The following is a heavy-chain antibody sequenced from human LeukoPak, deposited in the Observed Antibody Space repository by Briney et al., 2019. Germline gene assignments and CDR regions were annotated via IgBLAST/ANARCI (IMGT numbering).Heavy chain of an antibody. J-gene: IGHJ3*01. CDR2: ITSVSTYE. V-gene: IGHV3-21*01. Sequence: GGSQRLSCAASGHTFCHYAMHCVRQATRKGLEWVASITSVSTYEFSADSVRGRFAISRDNNTNSLILQMSSLTADDTAVYYCARDRNDCGDPDAFDFWGQGTLVTVSS. CDR1: GHTFCHYA. CDR3: ARDRNDCGDPDAFDF. D-gene: IGHD4-17*01.